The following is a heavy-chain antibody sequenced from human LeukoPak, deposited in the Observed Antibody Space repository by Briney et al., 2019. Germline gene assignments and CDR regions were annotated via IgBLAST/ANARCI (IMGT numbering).Heavy chain of an antibody. CDR2: ISGSGGST. D-gene: IGHD3-9*01. CDR1: GFTFSSYA. J-gene: IGHJ6*03. Sequence: GGSLRLSCAASGFTFSSYAMSWVRQAPGKGLEWVSAISGSGGSTYYADSVKGRFTISRDNSKNTLYLQMNSLRAEDTAVYYCAKDMEVSGYFGYYYYYYMDVWGKGTTVTVSS. CDR3: AKDMEVSGYFGYYYYYYMDV. V-gene: IGHV3-23*01.